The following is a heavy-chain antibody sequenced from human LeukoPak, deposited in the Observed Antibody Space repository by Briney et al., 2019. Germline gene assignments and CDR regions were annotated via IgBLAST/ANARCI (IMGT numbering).Heavy chain of an antibody. J-gene: IGHJ6*03. CDR3: ARTSLGTSQYYYYMDV. CDR2: INWNGGST. CDR1: GFTFDDYG. V-gene: IGHV3-20*04. Sequence: GGSLRLSCAASGFTFDDYGMSWVRQAPGKGPEWVSGINWNGGSTGYADSVKGRFTISRDNAKNSLYLQMNSLRAEDTALYYCARTSLGTSQYYYYMDVWGKGTTVTVSS. D-gene: IGHD2-2*01.